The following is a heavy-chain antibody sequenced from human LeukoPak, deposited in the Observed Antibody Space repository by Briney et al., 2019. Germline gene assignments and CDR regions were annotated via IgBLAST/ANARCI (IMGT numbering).Heavy chain of an antibody. D-gene: IGHD2-2*01. J-gene: IGHJ3*02. V-gene: IGHV1-18*01. CDR2: ISAYNGNT. CDR3: ARVDCSSTSYYRLNAFDAFDI. Sequence: ASVKVSCKASGYTFTSYGISWVRQAPGQGLEWMGWISAYNGNTNYAQKLQGRVTMTTDTSTSTAYMELRSLRSDDTAVYYCARVDCSSTSYYRLNAFDAFDIWGQGTMVTVSS. CDR1: GYTFTSYG.